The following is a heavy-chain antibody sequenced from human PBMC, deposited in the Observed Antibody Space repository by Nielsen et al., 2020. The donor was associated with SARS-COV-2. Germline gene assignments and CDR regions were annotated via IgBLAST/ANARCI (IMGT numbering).Heavy chain of an antibody. CDR3: VRDTLAHGLDV. CDR1: GDSIRNSRYY. CDR2: IHYTGSA. V-gene: IGHV4-31*03. J-gene: IGHJ6*02. Sequence: SETLSLTRSVSGDSIRNSRYYWTWVRQPPGRGPEWIGNIHYTGSANYSPSLKSRLSMSLEASRNQFSLSVKSMTAADSAEYYCVRDTLAHGLDVWGQGITVTVSS.